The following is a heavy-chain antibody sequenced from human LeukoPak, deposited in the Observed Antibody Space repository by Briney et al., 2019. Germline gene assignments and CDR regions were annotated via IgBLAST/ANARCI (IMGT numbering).Heavy chain of an antibody. D-gene: IGHD5-18*01. Sequence: GGSLRLSCAASGFTFSSYGMSWVRQAPGKGLEWVSAISGSGGSTYYADSVKGRFTISRDNSKNTLYLQMNSLRAEDTAVYYCAKDPGGYSYVPHLDYWGQGTLVTVSS. CDR2: ISGSGGST. CDR3: AKDPGGYSYVPHLDY. V-gene: IGHV3-23*01. J-gene: IGHJ4*02. CDR1: GFTFSSYG.